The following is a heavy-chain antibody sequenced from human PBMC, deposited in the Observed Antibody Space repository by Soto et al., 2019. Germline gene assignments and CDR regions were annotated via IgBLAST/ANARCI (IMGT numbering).Heavy chain of an antibody. V-gene: IGHV4-4*02. J-gene: IGHJ4*02. CDR2: IYHSGST. CDR3: ARSMGLRGVLFY. Sequence: QLQLQESGPGLVKPSGTLSLTCSVSSGSISSSNWWSWVRQPPGKGLEWIGEIYHSGSTNYNPSLKSRVTISVHKSKNQFSLKLSSVPAADTAVYYCARSMGLRGVLFYWGQGTLVTVSS. CDR1: SGSISSSNW. D-gene: IGHD4-17*01.